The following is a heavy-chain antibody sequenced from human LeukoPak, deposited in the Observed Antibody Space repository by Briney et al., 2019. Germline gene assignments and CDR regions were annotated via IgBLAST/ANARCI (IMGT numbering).Heavy chain of an antibody. V-gene: IGHV3-74*01. CDR3: AREVPRIVDTAMVTAY. CDR2: IKSDVSST. D-gene: IGHD5-18*01. CDR1: GFTFSSYW. J-gene: IGHJ4*02. Sequence: GGSLRLSCAASGFTFSSYWMHWVRQPPGKGLVWVSRIKSDVSSTSYADSVKGRFTISRDNAKNSLYLQMNSLRAEDTAVYYCAREVPRIVDTAMVTAYWGQGTLVTVSS.